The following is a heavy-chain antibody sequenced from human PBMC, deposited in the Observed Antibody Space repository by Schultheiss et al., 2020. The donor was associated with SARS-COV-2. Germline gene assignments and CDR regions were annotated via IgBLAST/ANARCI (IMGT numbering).Heavy chain of an antibody. V-gene: IGHV1-2*02. D-gene: IGHD3-22*01. J-gene: IGHJ5*02. CDR1: GYTFTGYY. CDR3: ALVVVRGKWFDP. Sequence: ASVKVSCKASGYTFTGYYMHWVRQAPGQGLEWMGWINPNSGGTNYAQKFQGRVTLTTDTSTSTAYMQLRSLRSDDTAVYYCALVVVRGKWFDPWGQGTLVTVSS. CDR2: INPNSGGT.